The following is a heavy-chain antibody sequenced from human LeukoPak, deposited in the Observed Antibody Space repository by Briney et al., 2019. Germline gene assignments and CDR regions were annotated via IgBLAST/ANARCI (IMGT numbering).Heavy chain of an antibody. CDR1: GGSFNGYY. D-gene: IGHD2-2*01. CDR3: ASYWGGYCSSTSCYREGFDY. Sequence: PSETLSLTCAVYGGSFNGYYWSWIRQPPGKGLEWIGEINHSGSTNYNPSLKSRVTISVDTSKNQFSLKLGSVTAADTAVYYCASYWGGYCSSTSCYREGFDYWGQGTLVTVSS. CDR2: INHSGST. V-gene: IGHV4-34*01. J-gene: IGHJ4*02.